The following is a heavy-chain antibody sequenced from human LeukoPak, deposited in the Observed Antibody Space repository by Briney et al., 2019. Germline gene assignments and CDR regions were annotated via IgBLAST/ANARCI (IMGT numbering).Heavy chain of an antibody. Sequence: SETLSLTCTVSGGSISRDYWSWIRQPPGKGLEWIGYIYYTGSTNYNPSLNSRVTISLETSKNQFSLNLSSVTAADTAVYHCARGGGDYCSRTSCQFDPWGQGALVTVSS. CDR2: IYYTGST. V-gene: IGHV4-59*01. CDR3: ARGGGDYCSRTSCQFDP. D-gene: IGHD2-2*01. J-gene: IGHJ5*02. CDR1: GGSISRDY.